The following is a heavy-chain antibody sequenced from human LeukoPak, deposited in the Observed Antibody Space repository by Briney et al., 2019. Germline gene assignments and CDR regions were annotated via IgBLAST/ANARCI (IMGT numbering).Heavy chain of an antibody. V-gene: IGHV4-39*07. CDR1: GGSISSTDYY. J-gene: IGHJ4*02. D-gene: IGHD4/OR15-4a*01. CDR3: ARDTRAHNYGGSLFDY. CDR2: IYYSGST. Sequence: SETLSLTCTVSGGSISSTDYYWGWIRQPPGKGLEWIGSIYYSGSTYYNPSLKSRLTISVDTSKNQFSLKLSSMTAADTAIYYCARDTRAHNYGGSLFDYWGQGTLVAVSS.